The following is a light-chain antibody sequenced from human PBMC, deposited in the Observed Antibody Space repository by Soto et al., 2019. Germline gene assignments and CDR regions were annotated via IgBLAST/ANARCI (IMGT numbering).Light chain of an antibody. Sequence: DVQMTQSPSTLSASVGDRVTITCRASQNIDNWLAWYQQKPRKAPKLLIYKASSLESGVPSRFSGSGSGTEFTLTISSLEPDDFATYHCQQYNRYSVPSFGQGTKVEIK. J-gene: IGKJ1*01. CDR2: KAS. V-gene: IGKV1-5*03. CDR1: QNIDNW. CDR3: QQYNRYSVPS.